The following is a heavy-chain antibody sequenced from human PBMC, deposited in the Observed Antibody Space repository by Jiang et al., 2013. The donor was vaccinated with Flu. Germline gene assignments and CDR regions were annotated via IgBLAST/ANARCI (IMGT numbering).Heavy chain of an antibody. CDR2: INHSGST. Sequence: LLKPSETLSLTCAVYGGSFSGYYWSWIRQPPGKGLEWIGEINHSGSTNYNPSLKSRVAISVDTSKNQFSLKLSSVTAADTAVYYCARGGGIAAAGPLYYFDYWGQGTLVTVSS. CDR1: GGSFSGYY. J-gene: IGHJ4*02. CDR3: ARGGGIAAAGPLYYFDY. V-gene: IGHV4-34*01. D-gene: IGHD6-13*01.